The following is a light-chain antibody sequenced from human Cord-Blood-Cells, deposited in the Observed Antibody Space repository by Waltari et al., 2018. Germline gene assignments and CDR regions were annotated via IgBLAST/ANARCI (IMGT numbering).Light chain of an antibody. CDR2: DAS. CDR3: QQYDNLPLT. J-gene: IGKJ4*01. V-gene: IGKV1-33*01. Sequence: DIQMTQSPSSLSASVGDRVNITCQASQDISNYLNWYQQKPGKAPKLLIYDASNLETGVPSRFSGSGSGTDFTFTISSLQPEDIATYYCQQYDNLPLTIGGGTKVEIK. CDR1: QDISNY.